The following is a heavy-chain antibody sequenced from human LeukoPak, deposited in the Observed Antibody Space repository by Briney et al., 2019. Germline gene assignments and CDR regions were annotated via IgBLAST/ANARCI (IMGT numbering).Heavy chain of an antibody. CDR1: GYTFTSYD. J-gene: IGHJ6*03. D-gene: IGHD3-10*01. CDR3: ARGFIGVRGSYYYMDV. Sequence: ASVKVSCKASGYTFTSYDTNWVRQAPGQGLEWTGWMNPNSGNTGYAQKFQGRVTITRNTSISTAYMELSSLRSEDTAVYYCARGFIGVRGSYYYMDVWGKGTTVTVSS. V-gene: IGHV1-8*01. CDR2: MNPNSGNT.